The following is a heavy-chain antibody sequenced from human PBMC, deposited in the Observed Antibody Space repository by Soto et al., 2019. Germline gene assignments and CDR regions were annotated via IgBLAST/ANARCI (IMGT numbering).Heavy chain of an antibody. Sequence: GESLKISCKGSGYSFTSYWIGWVRQMPGKGLEWMGIIYPGDSDTRYSPSFQGQVTTSADKSISTAYLQWSSLKASDTAMYYCARHRLLWFGDDPEEYYFDYWGQGTLVTVSS. V-gene: IGHV5-51*01. CDR1: GYSFTSYW. CDR3: ARHRLLWFGDDPEEYYFDY. J-gene: IGHJ4*02. D-gene: IGHD3-10*01. CDR2: IYPGDSDT.